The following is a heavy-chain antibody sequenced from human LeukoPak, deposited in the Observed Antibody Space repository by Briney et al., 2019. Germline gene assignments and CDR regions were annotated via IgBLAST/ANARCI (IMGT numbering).Heavy chain of an antibody. Sequence: GGSLRLSRAASGFTFSSFAMSWVRQAPGKGLEWVSAISGSGGSTYYADSVKGRFTISRGNSKNTLYLQMNSLRAEDTAVYYCAKDPGYSSGWPVFDYWGQGTLVTVSS. V-gene: IGHV3-23*01. CDR1: GFTFSSFA. D-gene: IGHD6-19*01. CDR3: AKDPGYSSGWPVFDY. J-gene: IGHJ4*02. CDR2: ISGSGGST.